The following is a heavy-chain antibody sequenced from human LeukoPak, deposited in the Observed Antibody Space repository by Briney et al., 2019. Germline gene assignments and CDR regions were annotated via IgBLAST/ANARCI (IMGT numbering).Heavy chain of an antibody. CDR2: INSDGTST. J-gene: IGHJ4*02. V-gene: IGHV3-74*01. CDR3: ARGRGGYYYVY. D-gene: IGHD2-15*01. CDR1: GFSFSSYG. Sequence: PGGSLRLSCAASGFSFSSYGMHWVRQAPGKGLVWVSRINSDGTSTSYADSVKGRFTMSRDNAKNTLYLQMNSLRAEDTAVYYCARGRGGYYYVYWGQGTVVTVSS.